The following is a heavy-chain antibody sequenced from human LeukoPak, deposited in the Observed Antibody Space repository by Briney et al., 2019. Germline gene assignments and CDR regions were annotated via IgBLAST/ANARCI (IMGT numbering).Heavy chain of an antibody. Sequence: GGSLRLSCAASGFNFDEYGMSWVRQPPGKGLEWVSGISLNGGATGYADSVKGRFTIPRDNAKNSLYLEMNSLRAEDTALYYCVRGIGMMISWGQGTLVTVSS. D-gene: IGHD3-22*01. V-gene: IGHV3-20*04. CDR2: ISLNGGAT. CDR3: VRGIGMMIS. J-gene: IGHJ4*02. CDR1: GFNFDEYG.